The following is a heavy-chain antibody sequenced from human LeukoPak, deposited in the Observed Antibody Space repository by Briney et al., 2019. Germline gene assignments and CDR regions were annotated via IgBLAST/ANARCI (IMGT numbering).Heavy chain of an antibody. V-gene: IGHV3-9*01. Sequence: GGSLRLSCASSGFTFDSYAMPWVRKAPGKGLEWVSAISWNSGDIDYADSVKGRFTISRDNAKNSLYLEMNSLRAEDTALYYCAKGAVAVGGTYFDIWGQGTMVTVSS. CDR1: GFTFDSYA. D-gene: IGHD6-19*01. J-gene: IGHJ3*02. CDR3: AKGAVAVGGTYFDI. CDR2: ISWNSGDI.